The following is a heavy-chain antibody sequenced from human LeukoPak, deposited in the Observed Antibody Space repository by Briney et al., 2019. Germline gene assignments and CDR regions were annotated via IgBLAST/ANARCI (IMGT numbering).Heavy chain of an antibody. CDR1: GYIFTTLD. CDR2: MNPNSGHT. CDR3: ARGLKYVGRGFDP. J-gene: IGHJ5*02. Sequence: ASVKVSCKASGYIFTTLDINWVRQATGQGLEWLGWMNPNSGHTGFAQKFQGRLTLTRNTSISTAYMELSSLRSEDTAVYYCARGLKYVGRGFDPWGQGTLVTVSS. V-gene: IGHV1-8*03. D-gene: IGHD3-10*01.